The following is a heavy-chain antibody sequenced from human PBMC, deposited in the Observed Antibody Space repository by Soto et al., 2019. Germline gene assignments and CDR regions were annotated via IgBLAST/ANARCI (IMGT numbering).Heavy chain of an antibody. CDR3: AMWILKRAPLRRYYYGMDV. V-gene: IGHV4-34*01. D-gene: IGHD5-18*01. CDR1: GGSFSGYY. Sequence: TQTLSLTCAVYGGSFSGYYWSWIRQPPGKGLEWIGEINHSGSTNYNPSLKSRVTISVDTSKNQFSLKLSSVTAADTAVYYCAMWILKRAPLRRYYYGMDVWGQGTTVTVSS. J-gene: IGHJ6*02. CDR2: INHSGST.